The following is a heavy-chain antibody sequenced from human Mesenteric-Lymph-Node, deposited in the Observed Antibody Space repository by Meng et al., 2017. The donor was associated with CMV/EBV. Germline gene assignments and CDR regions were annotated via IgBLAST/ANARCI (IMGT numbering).Heavy chain of an antibody. Sequence: GESLKISCAASGFTFSSYGMHWVRQAPGKGLEWVAFIRYDGSNKYYADSVKGRFTISRDNSKNTLYLQMNSLRAEDTAVYYCARVLIAALDYWGQGTLVTVSS. CDR2: IRYDGSNK. J-gene: IGHJ4*02. CDR3: ARVLIAALDY. D-gene: IGHD6-13*01. V-gene: IGHV3-30*02. CDR1: GFTFSSYG.